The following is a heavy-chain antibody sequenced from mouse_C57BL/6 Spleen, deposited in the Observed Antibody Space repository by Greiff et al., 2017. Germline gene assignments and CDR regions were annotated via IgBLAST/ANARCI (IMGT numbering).Heavy chain of an antibody. CDR1: GFNIKDDY. Sequence: EVQLQQSGAELVRPGASVKLSCTASGFNIKDDYMHWVKQRPEQGLEWIGWIDPENGDTEYASKSQGKATITADTSSNTAYLQLSSLTSEDTAVYYCTTPQLGRGYWGQGTTLTVSS. D-gene: IGHD4-1*02. CDR3: TTPQLGRGY. J-gene: IGHJ2*01. CDR2: IDPENGDT. V-gene: IGHV14-4*01.